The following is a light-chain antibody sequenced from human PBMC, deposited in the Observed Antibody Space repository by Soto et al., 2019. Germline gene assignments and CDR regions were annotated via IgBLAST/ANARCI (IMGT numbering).Light chain of an antibody. V-gene: IGKV3-11*01. Sequence: EIVLTQSPGTLSVSPGERATLSCRASQSVSSYLAWYQQKPGQAPRLLIYDASNRATGIPARFSGSGSGTDFTLTISSLEPEDFAVYYCQQRSNLITFGQGTRLEIK. J-gene: IGKJ5*01. CDR1: QSVSSY. CDR3: QQRSNLIT. CDR2: DAS.